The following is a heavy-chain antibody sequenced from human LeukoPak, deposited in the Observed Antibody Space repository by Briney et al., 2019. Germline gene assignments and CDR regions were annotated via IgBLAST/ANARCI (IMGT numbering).Heavy chain of an antibody. CDR3: ARAISGSYYDWFDP. Sequence: ASVKVSCKASGGTFSSYAISWVRQAPGQGLEWVGGIIPIFGTANYAQKFQGRVTITADESTSTAYMELSSLRSEDTAVYYCARAISGSYYDWFDPWGQGTLVTVSS. CDR2: IIPIFGTA. D-gene: IGHD1-26*01. CDR1: GGTFSSYA. J-gene: IGHJ5*02. V-gene: IGHV1-69*13.